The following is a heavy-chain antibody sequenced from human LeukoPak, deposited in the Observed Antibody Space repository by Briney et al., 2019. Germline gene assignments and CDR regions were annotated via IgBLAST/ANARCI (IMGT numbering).Heavy chain of an antibody. J-gene: IGHJ4*02. CDR2: ISSSSSYI. CDR1: GFTFSSYS. Sequence: PGGSLRLSCAASGFTFSSYSMNWVRQAPGKGLEWVSSISSSSSYIYYADSVKGRFTISRDNSKNTLYLQMNSLRAEDTAVYYXAKDRPAPYSSSSFDYWGQGTLVTVSS. CDR3: AKDRPAPYSSSSFDY. D-gene: IGHD6-6*01. V-gene: IGHV3-21*01.